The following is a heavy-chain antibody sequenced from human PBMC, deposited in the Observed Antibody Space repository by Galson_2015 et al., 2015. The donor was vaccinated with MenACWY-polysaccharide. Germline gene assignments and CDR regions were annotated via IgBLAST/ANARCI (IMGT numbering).Heavy chain of an antibody. CDR1: GFTFSSYW. D-gene: IGHD2-21*01. Sequence: SLRLSCAASGFTFSSYWMHWVRQAPGKGLVWVSRINSDGSSTSYADSVKGRFTISRDNAKNTLYLQMNSLGAEDTAVYYCARNVRPYSSRAIPDHWCQGTLVTVSS. CDR2: INSDGSST. V-gene: IGHV3-74*01. CDR3: ARNVRPYSSRAIPDH. J-gene: IGHJ4*02.